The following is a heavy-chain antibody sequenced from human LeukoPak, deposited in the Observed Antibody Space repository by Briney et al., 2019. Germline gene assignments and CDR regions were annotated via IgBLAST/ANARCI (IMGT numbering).Heavy chain of an antibody. CDR1: GFTFSSYS. J-gene: IGHJ4*02. V-gene: IGHV3-48*04. Sequence: GGSLRLSCAASGFTFSSYSMNWVRQAPGKGLEWVSYISSSSSTIYYADSVKGRFTISRDNAKNSLYLQMNSLRAEDTAVYYCARDLSRYGDYFDYWGQGTLVTVSS. CDR3: ARDLSRYGDYFDY. D-gene: IGHD3-9*01. CDR2: ISSSSSTI.